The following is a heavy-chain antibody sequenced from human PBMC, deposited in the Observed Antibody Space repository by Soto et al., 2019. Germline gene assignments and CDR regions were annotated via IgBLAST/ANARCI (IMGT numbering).Heavy chain of an antibody. D-gene: IGHD4-17*01. CDR3: AKDCYSDYGGRFDY. CDR2: ISWNSGSI. J-gene: IGHJ4*02. CDR1: GFTFDDYA. V-gene: IGHV3-9*01. Sequence: GGSLRLSCAASGFTFDDYAMHWVRQAPGKGLEWVSGISWNSGSIGYADSVKGRFTISRDNAKNSLYLQMNRLRAEDTALYYCAKDCYSDYGGRFDYWGQGTLVTVSS.